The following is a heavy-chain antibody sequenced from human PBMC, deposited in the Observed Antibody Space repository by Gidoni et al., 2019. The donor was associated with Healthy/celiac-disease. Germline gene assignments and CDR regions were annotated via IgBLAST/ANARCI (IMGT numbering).Heavy chain of an antibody. CDR1: GFTFSSSG. CDR2: ISYDGSNK. CDR3: AKDVAAAPKPYYFDY. D-gene: IGHD6-13*01. J-gene: IGHJ4*02. V-gene: IGHV3-30*18. Sequence: VQLLVSGGGVVQPGSSLSLSCPASGFTFSSSGMHWVRQAPGKGLEWVAVISYDGSNKYYADAVKGRFTISRDNSKNTLYLQMNSLRAEDTAVYYCAKDVAAAPKPYYFDYWGQGTLVTVSS.